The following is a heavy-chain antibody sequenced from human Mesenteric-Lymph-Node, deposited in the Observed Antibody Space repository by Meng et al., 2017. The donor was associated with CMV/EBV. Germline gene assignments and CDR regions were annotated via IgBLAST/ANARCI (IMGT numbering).Heavy chain of an antibody. CDR2: MNPNSGNT. Sequence: ASVKVSCKASGYIFSSYGINWVRQAPGQGLEWMGWMNPNSGNTGYAQKFQGRVTMTRNTSISTAYMELSSLRSEDTAVYYCARSPIVVVPAAMTSWGHSSGMDVWGQGTTVTVSS. CDR1: GYIFSSYG. CDR3: ARSPIVVVPAAMTSWGHSSGMDV. J-gene: IGHJ6*02. D-gene: IGHD2-2*01. V-gene: IGHV1-8*01.